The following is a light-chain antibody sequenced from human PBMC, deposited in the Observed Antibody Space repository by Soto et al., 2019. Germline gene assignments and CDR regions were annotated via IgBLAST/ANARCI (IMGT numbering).Light chain of an antibody. CDR2: GAS. J-gene: IGKJ1*01. CDR3: QQYNNWPQT. V-gene: IGKV3-15*01. Sequence: EIVMTQSPATLSVSPGERATLSCRASQSVSSNLAWYQQKPGQAPRLLIYGASTRATGIPARFSGSGSGTEFTLTISSLQSADFAVYYCQQYNNWPQTFGQGTKV. CDR1: QSVSSN.